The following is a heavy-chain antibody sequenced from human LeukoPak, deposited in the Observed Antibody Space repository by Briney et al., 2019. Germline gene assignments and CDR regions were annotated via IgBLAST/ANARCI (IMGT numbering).Heavy chain of an antibody. CDR3: AKGYYDSTGYPLRPSFDY. D-gene: IGHD3-22*01. J-gene: IGHJ4*02. CDR1: KFIFRDYA. CDR2: LSGSGAST. Sequence: GGSLRLSCAASKFIFRDYAMSWVRQAPGKGLEWVSSLSGSGASTYYADSVKGRFTISRDNSKNTLYVQMNRLRAEDTAVYYCAKGYYDSTGYPLRPSFDYWGQGTLVTVSS. V-gene: IGHV3-23*01.